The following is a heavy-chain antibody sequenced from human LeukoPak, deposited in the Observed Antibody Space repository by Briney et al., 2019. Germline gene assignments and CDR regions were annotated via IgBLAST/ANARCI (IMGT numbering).Heavy chain of an antibody. CDR1: GFTVSSNY. CDR3: ARDRRVPDILTGYYLTGMDV. Sequence: PGGSLRLSCAASGFTVSSNYMSWVRQAPGKGLEWVSVIYSGGSTYYADSVKGRFTISRDNSKNTLYLQMNSLRAEDTAVYYCARDRRVPDILTGYYLTGMDVWGQGTTVTVS. CDR2: IYSGGST. J-gene: IGHJ6*02. D-gene: IGHD3-9*01. V-gene: IGHV3-66*01.